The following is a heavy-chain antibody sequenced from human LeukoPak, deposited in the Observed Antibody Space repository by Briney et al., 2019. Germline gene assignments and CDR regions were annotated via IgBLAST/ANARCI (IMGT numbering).Heavy chain of an antibody. J-gene: IGHJ3*02. CDR3: ATTGGVVFDI. CDR2: ISWNSGSI. Sequence: GGSLRLSCAASGFTFDDYAMHWVRQAPGKGLEWVSGISWNSGSIGYADSVKGRFTISRDNAKNSLYLQMNSLRAEDTALYYCATTGGVVFDIWGQGTMVTVSS. CDR1: GFTFDDYA. V-gene: IGHV3-9*01. D-gene: IGHD3-16*01.